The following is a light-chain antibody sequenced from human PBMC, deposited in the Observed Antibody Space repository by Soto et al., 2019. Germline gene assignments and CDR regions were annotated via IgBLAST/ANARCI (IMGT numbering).Light chain of an antibody. Sequence: QSVLTQPPSASGTPGQRVTISCSGSGSNIGSNTVNWYQQLPGTAPKLLIYNNSQRPSGVPDRFSGSKSGTSASLAISGLQSDIDADYYCAAWDDSLNGYVFGIGTKVTVL. CDR3: AAWDDSLNGYV. V-gene: IGLV1-44*01. J-gene: IGLJ1*01. CDR1: GSNIGSNT. CDR2: NNS.